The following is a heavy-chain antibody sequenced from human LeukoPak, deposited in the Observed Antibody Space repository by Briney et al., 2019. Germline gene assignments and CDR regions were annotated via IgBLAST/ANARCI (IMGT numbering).Heavy chain of an antibody. V-gene: IGHV4-34*01. CDR1: GGFFCGYY. D-gene: IGHD1-26*01. CDR3: ARGGRIVGATVRYHYFDY. J-gene: IGHJ4*02. CDR2: FNHNGST. Sequence: SETLSLICAVYGGFFCGYYWSWIRQPPGKGLEWLGEFNHNGSTNYNPSLKSRVTISVDTSKNQFSLRLSSVTAADTAVYYCARGGRIVGATVRYHYFDYWGQGTLVTVSS.